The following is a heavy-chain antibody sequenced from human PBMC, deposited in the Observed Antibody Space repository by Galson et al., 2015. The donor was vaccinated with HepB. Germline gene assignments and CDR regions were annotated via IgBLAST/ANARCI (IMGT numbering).Heavy chain of an antibody. CDR1: GFTFSSYA. CDR3: AKDRGGGSTYGGLDY. Sequence: SLRLSCAASGFTFSSYAMSWVRQAPGKGLEWVSGISGSSGSTYYADSVKGRFTISRDNSKSTLYLQMDGLRAEDTAVYYCAKDRGGGSTYGGLDYWGQGTLVTVSS. D-gene: IGHD5-18*01. V-gene: IGHV3-23*01. J-gene: IGHJ4*02. CDR2: ISGSSGST.